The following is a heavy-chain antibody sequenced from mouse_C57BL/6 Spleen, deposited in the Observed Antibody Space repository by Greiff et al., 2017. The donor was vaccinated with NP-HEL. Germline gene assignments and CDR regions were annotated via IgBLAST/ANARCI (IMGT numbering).Heavy chain of an antibody. V-gene: IGHV5-15*01. J-gene: IGHJ4*01. CDR1: GFTFSDYG. D-gene: IGHD2-4*01. CDR3: ASHRDYGGAMDY. CDR2: ISNLAYSI. Sequence: EVQVVESGGGLVQPGGSLKLSCAASGFTFSDYGMAWVRQAPRKGPEWVAFISNLAYSIYYADTVTGRCTISIENAKTTLYLEMSSRRSEDTAMYYCASHRDYGGAMDYWGQGTSVTVSS.